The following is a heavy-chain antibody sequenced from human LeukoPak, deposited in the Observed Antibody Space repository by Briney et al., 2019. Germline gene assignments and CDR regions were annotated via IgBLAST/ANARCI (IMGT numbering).Heavy chain of an antibody. D-gene: IGHD5-18*01. CDR1: GFIFDSYS. V-gene: IGHV3-30-3*01. J-gene: IGHJ4*02. Sequence: GGSLSLSCAASGFIFDSYSMNWVRQAPGKGLEWVAVISYDGSNKYYADSVKGRFTISRDNSKNTLYLQMNSLRAEDTAVYYCASGVDTAFHFDYWGQGTLVTVSA. CDR3: ASGVDTAFHFDY. CDR2: ISYDGSNK.